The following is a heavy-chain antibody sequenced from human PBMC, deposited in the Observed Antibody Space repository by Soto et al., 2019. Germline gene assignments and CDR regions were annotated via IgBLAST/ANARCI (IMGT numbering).Heavy chain of an antibody. J-gene: IGHJ6*02. V-gene: IGHV4-59*01. D-gene: IGHD4-17*01. CDR1: GGSISSYY. CDR2: IYYSGST. Sequence: PSETLSLTCTVSGGSISSYYWSWIRQPPGKGLEWIGYIYYSGSTNYNPSLKSRVTISVDTSKNQFSLKLSPVTAADTAVYYCARTTVYGMDVWGQGTTVTVSS. CDR3: ARTTVYGMDV.